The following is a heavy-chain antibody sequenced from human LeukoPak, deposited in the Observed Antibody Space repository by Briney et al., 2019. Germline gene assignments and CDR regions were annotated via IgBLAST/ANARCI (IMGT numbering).Heavy chain of an antibody. CDR2: ISYSGST. D-gene: IGHD3-3*01. Sequence: PSETLSLTCTVSGGSISSGDYYWSWIRQPPGKGLEWIGYISYSGSTYYNPSLRSRITISVDTSKNQFSLRLTSVTAADTAVYYCARDLSGPNYYYYYMDVRGKGTTVTVSS. CDR1: GGSISSGDYY. J-gene: IGHJ6*03. V-gene: IGHV4-30-4*08. CDR3: ARDLSGPNYYYYYMDV.